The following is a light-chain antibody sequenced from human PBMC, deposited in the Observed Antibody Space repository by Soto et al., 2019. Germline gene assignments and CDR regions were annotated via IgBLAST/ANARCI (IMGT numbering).Light chain of an antibody. J-gene: IGLJ2*01. CDR2: DVS. Sequence: QSALTQPASVSRSPGQSITISCTGTSSVVGGYNYVSWYQQHPDKAPKLMVYDVSNRPSGVSNRFSGSTSGNTASLTISGLQAEDESDYYCSSYTSSSTLIFGGGTKLTVL. CDR1: SSVVGGYNY. V-gene: IGLV2-14*01. CDR3: SSYTSSSTLI.